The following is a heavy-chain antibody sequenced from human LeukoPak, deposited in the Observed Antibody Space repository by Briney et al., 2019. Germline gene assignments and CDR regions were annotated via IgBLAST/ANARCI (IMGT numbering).Heavy chain of an antibody. CDR3: ARGPNYDYGRRRAYYFDY. CDR2: INTDGSTT. Sequence: GGSLRLSCAASGFTFSSYWMHWVRQAPGKGLVWVSRINTDGSTTHYADSVKGRFTISRDNAKNTLYLQMNSLRAEDTAVYYCARGPNYDYGRRRAYYFDYWGQGTLVTVSS. J-gene: IGHJ4*02. D-gene: IGHD4-17*01. CDR1: GFTFSSYW. V-gene: IGHV3-74*01.